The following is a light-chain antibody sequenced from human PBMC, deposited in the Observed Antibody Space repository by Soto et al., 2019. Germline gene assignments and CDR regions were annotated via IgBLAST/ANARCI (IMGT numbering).Light chain of an antibody. V-gene: IGKV1-39*01. CDR2: ATS. CDR3: QQGYSTQWT. Sequence: DIQMTQSPSSLSASVGDRVSITCRASQDIRSYLNWYQQKPGKAPELLIYATSNLQSGAPPRFSASGSGTDFTLTISSRQPEYFATYYCQQGYSTQWTSGQGTKVEIK. J-gene: IGKJ1*01. CDR1: QDIRSY.